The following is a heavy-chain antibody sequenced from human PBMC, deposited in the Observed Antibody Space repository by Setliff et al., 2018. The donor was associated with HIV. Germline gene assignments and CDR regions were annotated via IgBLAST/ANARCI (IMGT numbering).Heavy chain of an antibody. CDR3: AKTVVGDSYALPNDGFDI. CDR1: GYSISSSHW. V-gene: IGHV4-28*06. Sequence: SETLSLTCAVSGYSISSSHWWGWIRQPPGKGLEWIGYIYYSGSTNYNPSLKSRATMSVDTSNNRFPLKLSSVTALGTAVYYCAKTVVGDSYALPNDGFDIWGQGTMVTVSS. D-gene: IGHD3-16*01. CDR2: IYYSGST. J-gene: IGHJ3*02.